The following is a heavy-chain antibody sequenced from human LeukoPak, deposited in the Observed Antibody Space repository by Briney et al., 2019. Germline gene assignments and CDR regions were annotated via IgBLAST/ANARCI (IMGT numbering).Heavy chain of an antibody. V-gene: IGHV1-18*01. D-gene: IGHD2-15*01. CDR1: GYTFTSYG. Sequence: ASVKVSCKASGYTFTSYGISWVRQAPGQGLEWMGWISAYSGNTNYAQKLQGRVTMTTDTSTSTAYMELRSLRSDDTAAYYCARDPQGGGKHDYWGQGTLVTVSS. J-gene: IGHJ4*02. CDR2: ISAYSGNT. CDR3: ARDPQGGGKHDY.